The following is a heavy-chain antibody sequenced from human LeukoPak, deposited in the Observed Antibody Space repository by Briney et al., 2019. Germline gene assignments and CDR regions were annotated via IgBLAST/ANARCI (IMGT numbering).Heavy chain of an antibody. CDR3: AKSRSIAVAANWVDY. V-gene: IGHV3-21*04. CDR2: ISSSSGYI. CDR1: GFTFSSYG. Sequence: PGGSLRLSCAASGFTFSSYGMNWVRQAPGKGLEWVSSISSSSGYIYYADSLKGRFTISRDNAKNSLYLQMNSLRAEDTAVYYCAKSRSIAVAANWVDYWGQGTLVTVSS. J-gene: IGHJ4*02. D-gene: IGHD6-19*01.